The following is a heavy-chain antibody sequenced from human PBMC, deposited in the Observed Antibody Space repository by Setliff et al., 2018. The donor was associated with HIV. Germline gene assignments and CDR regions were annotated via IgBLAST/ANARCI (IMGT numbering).Heavy chain of an antibody. CDR1: GNSFSSNW. Sequence: PGESLKISCKGSGNSFSSNWIGWVRQRPGKGLEWMGIIYTGDYDTRYSPSFQGQVTISVDKSISTAYLQWSSLKASDTAMYYCAILFPDGYYDSSAYYYDAFYIWVQWTRVTV. V-gene: IGHV5-51*01. CDR3: AILFPDGYYDSSAYYYDAFYI. J-gene: IGHJ3*02. CDR2: IYTGDYDT. D-gene: IGHD3-22*01.